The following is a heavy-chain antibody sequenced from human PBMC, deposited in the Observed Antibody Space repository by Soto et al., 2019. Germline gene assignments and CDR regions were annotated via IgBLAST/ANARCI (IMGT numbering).Heavy chain of an antibody. CDR1: GFTFSSYG. CDR2: ISYDGSNK. D-gene: IGHD6-19*01. Sequence: SLRLSCAASGFTFSSYGMHWVRQAPGKGLEWVAVISYDGSNKYYADSVKGRFTISRDNSKNTLYLQMNSLRAEDTAVYYCAKLYSSGWDGYYGMDVWGQGTTVTVSS. V-gene: IGHV3-30*18. J-gene: IGHJ6*02. CDR3: AKLYSSGWDGYYGMDV.